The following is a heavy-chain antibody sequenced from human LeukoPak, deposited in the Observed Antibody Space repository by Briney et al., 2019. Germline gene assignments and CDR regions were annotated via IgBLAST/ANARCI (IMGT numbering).Heavy chain of an antibody. D-gene: IGHD6-6*01. CDR2: ISYSGNT. CDR1: GGSIGSHY. J-gene: IGHJ4*02. CDR3: AREEAGRGSSPFDY. Sequence: PSETLSLTCTVSGGSIGSHYWSWIRQPPGKGLEWIGYISYSGNTKYNPSLKSRVTISLDTSKDQVSLRLSSVTLADTAVYYCAREEAGRGSSPFDYWGQGTLVTVSS. V-gene: IGHV4-59*11.